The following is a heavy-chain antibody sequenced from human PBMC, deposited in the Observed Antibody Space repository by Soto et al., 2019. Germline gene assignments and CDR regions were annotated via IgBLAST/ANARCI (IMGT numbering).Heavy chain of an antibody. CDR2: IWYDGSNK. V-gene: IGHV3-33*01. CDR1: GFTFSSYG. Sequence: PGGSLRLSCAASGFTFSSYGMHWVRQAPGKGLEWVAVIWYDGSNKYYADSVKGRFTISRDNSKNTLYLQMNSLRAEDTAVYYCARDPWSSSGLFDYWGQGTLVTVSS. D-gene: IGHD6-6*01. CDR3: ARDPWSSSGLFDY. J-gene: IGHJ4*02.